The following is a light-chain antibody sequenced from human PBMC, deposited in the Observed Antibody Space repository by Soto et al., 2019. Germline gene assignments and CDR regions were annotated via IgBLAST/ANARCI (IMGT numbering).Light chain of an antibody. V-gene: IGLV2-14*01. J-gene: IGLJ2*01. CDR3: SSYTSSKTLL. CDR2: DVS. Sequence: QAVVTQPASVSGSPGQSITISCTGTGSDVGGYNYVAWYQQHPGKPPKLMIYDVSNRPSGVSYRFSASKSGNTASLTISGLQAEDEADYYCSSYTSSKTLLFGGGTKVTVL. CDR1: GSDVGGYNY.